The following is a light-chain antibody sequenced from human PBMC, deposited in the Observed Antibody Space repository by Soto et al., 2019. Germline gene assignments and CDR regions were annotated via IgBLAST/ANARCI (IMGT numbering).Light chain of an antibody. CDR3: HQYSNWRWT. Sequence: PGDRVTITCRASPSVTNFLAWYQQKPGQAPRLLISGASTRATGIPARFSGSGSGTEFTLTITSLQSEDFAVYYCHQYSNWRWTFGQGTRLEIK. CDR2: GAS. J-gene: IGKJ5*01. V-gene: IGKV3-15*01. CDR1: PSVTNF.